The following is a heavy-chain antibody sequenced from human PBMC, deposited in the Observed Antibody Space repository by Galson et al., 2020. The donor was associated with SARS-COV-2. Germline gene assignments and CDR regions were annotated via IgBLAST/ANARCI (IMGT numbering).Heavy chain of an antibody. J-gene: IGHJ5*02. CDR1: GFTFSDYA. Sequence: GGSLRLSCAASGFTFSDYAMAWVRQAPGMGLEWVSATSSGGDSTYYADSVKGRFTISRDNSKNTLYLQMNSLRAEDTALYYCAKARLGYCNGVTCYKEGWFDPWGQGTLVTVSS. CDR2: TSSGGDST. V-gene: IGHV3-23*01. CDR3: AKARLGYCNGVTCYKEGWFDP. D-gene: IGHD2-15*01.